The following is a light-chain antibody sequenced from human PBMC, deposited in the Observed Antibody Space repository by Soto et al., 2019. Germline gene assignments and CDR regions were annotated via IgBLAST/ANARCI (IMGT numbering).Light chain of an antibody. CDR3: CSYAGRSTFGV. Sequence: QSVLTQPASVSGSPGQSITISCTGTSSDVGSYNLVSWYQQHPGKAPKLMIYEGSKRPSGVSNRFSGSNSGNTASLTISGVQAEDEVDYYYCSYAGRSTFGVFGGGTKLTVL. J-gene: IGLJ3*02. CDR1: SSDVGSYNL. V-gene: IGLV2-23*01. CDR2: EGS.